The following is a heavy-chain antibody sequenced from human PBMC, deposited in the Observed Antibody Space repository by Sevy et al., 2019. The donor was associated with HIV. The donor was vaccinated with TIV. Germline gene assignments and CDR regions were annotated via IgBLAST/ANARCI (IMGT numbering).Heavy chain of an antibody. CDR2: ISSDVIRK. V-gene: IGHV3-30*09. CDR1: GFNFSTYA. Sequence: GESLKISCSVSGFNFSTYAMHWVRQAPGKGLEWVAVISSDVIRKYYGDSVRGRFAISRDNSNNTLSLQMNSLRIEDTAVYYCAGDARGDAVLPDYRGQGTLVTVSS. J-gene: IGHJ4*02. CDR3: AGDARGDAVLPDY. D-gene: IGHD3-16*01.